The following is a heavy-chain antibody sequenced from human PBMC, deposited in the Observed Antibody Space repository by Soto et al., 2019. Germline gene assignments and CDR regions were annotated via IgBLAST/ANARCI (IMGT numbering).Heavy chain of an antibody. Sequence: EVQLVESGGGLVRPGGSLRLSCADSGFTFSYYWMHWVRQARGKGLVWVSRIHSDGSSTPYAYFVKGRFIISRENARNTVDLQMNSVRGEDTAVYYCARGGRGAFDLWGQGTVVTFSS. V-gene: IGHV3-74*01. CDR2: IHSDGSST. J-gene: IGHJ3*01. D-gene: IGHD1-26*01. CDR3: ARGGRGAFDL. CDR1: GFTFSYYW.